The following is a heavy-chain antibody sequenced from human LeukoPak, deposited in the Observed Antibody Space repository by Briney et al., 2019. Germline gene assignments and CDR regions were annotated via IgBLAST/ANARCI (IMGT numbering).Heavy chain of an antibody. CDR1: GFTVSSNY. D-gene: IGHD3-10*01. V-gene: IGHV3-53*01. CDR3: ARDLREYGVFDI. Sequence: GGSLRLSCSASGFTVSSNYMTWVRQAPGKGLEWVSEIYSDGSTYYAASVKGRFSLSRDNSKNTVYLQMNSLRADDTAVYYCARDLREYGVFDIWGQGTMVTVSS. J-gene: IGHJ3*02. CDR2: IYSDGST.